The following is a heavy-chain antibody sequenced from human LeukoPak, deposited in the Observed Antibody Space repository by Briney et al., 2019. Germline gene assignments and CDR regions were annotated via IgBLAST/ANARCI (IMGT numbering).Heavy chain of an antibody. V-gene: IGHV3-7*01. CDR2: IKQDGSEK. D-gene: IGHD4-23*01. CDR1: GFTFSSYW. Sequence: PGGSLRLSCAASGFTFSSYWMSWVRQAPGKGLEWVANIKQDGSEKYYVDSVKGRFTISRDNAKNSLYLQMNSLRAEDTAVYYCARERSPDYGGNPGDAFDIWGQGTMVTVSS. J-gene: IGHJ3*02. CDR3: ARERSPDYGGNPGDAFDI.